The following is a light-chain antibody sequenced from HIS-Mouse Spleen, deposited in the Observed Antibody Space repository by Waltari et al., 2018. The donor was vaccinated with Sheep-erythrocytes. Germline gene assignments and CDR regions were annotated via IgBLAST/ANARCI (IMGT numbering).Light chain of an antibody. V-gene: IGKV1-39*01. CDR1: QSIRSY. Sequence: DIQMTQSPSSLSASVGDRVTITCRASQSIRSYLNWYQQKPGKAPKLLIYAESSLQSWVPSRFSGSGSGTDFTLTISSLQPEDFATYYCQQSYSTPRTFGQGTKVEIK. CDR3: QQSYSTPRT. CDR2: AES. J-gene: IGKJ1*01.